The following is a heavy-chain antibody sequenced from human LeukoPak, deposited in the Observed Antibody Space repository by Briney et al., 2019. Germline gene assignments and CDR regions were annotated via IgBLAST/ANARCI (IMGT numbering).Heavy chain of an antibody. CDR3: ARRGYSDSSGYDY. D-gene: IGHD3-22*01. J-gene: IGHJ4*02. CDR1: GFTFKNYA. CDR2: ISGDSSDI. Sequence: GGSLRLSCATSGFTFKNYAMNWVRQAPGKGLEWVSSISGDSSDIYYADSVLGRSPISRDNAKNSVYLQINSLRAEDTAIYYCARRGYSDSSGYDYWGQGTLVTVSS. V-gene: IGHV3-21*01.